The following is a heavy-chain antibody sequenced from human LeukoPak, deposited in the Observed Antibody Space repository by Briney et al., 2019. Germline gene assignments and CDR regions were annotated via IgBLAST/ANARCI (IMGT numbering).Heavy chain of an antibody. J-gene: IGHJ3*02. CDR2: IYYSGST. CDR3: ARHPDAFDI. CDR1: GGSISDSSYY. Sequence: SETLSLTCTVPGGSISDSSYYWGWIRLPPGRGLEWIGSIYYSGSTYYNPSLKSRVTISVDTSKNQFSLKLTSVTAADTAVYYCARHPDAFDIWGQGTMVTVSS. V-gene: IGHV4-39*01.